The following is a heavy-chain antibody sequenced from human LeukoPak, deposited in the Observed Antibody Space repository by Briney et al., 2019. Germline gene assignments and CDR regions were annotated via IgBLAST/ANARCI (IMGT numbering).Heavy chain of an antibody. V-gene: IGHV3-21*01. D-gene: IGHD6-19*01. CDR1: GFTFSSYS. J-gene: IGHJ4*02. CDR3: ARDRYSSGWQGGFDY. CDR2: ISSSSSYI. Sequence: GGSLRLSCAASGFTFSSYSMNWVRQAPGTGLEWVSSISSSSSYIYYADSVKGRFTISRDNAKNSLYLQMNSLRAEDTAVYYCARDRYSSGWQGGFDYWGQGTLVTVSS.